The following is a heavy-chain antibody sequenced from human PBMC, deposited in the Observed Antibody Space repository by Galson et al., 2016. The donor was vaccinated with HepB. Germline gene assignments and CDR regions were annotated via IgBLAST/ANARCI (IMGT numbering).Heavy chain of an antibody. V-gene: IGHV6-1*01. CDR1: GDSVYNNDAA. CDR2: TFYRSTWEN. Sequence: AISGDSVYNNDAAWVWIRQSPSRGLEWLGRTFYRSTWENHYAGSVINRITISPDTSRNQFSLHLHSLTPEDTAIYYCVRLGTAAAVANRRGSIYWSQGTRVTVSS. J-gene: IGHJ4*02. CDR3: VRLGTAAAVANRRGSIY. D-gene: IGHD6-13*01.